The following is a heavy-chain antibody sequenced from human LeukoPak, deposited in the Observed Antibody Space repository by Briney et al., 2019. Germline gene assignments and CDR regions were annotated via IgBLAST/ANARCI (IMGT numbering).Heavy chain of an antibody. Sequence: SETLSLTCTVSGGSISSYYWSWIRQPPGKGLEWIGYIYYSGSTNYNPSLKSRVTISVDTSKNQFSLELSSVTAADTAVYYCARSVGGYSYYHLDYWGQGTLVTVSS. CDR2: IYYSGST. J-gene: IGHJ4*02. CDR1: GGSISSYY. V-gene: IGHV4-59*01. D-gene: IGHD5-18*01. CDR3: ARSVGGYSYYHLDY.